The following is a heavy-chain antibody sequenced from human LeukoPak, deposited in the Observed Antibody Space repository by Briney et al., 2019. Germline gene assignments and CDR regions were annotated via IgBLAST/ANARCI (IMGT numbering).Heavy chain of an antibody. CDR1: GGSISRYY. D-gene: IGHD3-9*01. CDR3: ARDRRGAATGSYVFDY. CDR2: KDYSGST. V-gene: IGHV4-59*01. Sequence: SETLSLTCTVSGGSISRYYWSWIRQPPGKGLEWIGYKDYSGSTNYNRSLKSRVTISVDTSKNQFSLKLSSVTAADTAVYYCARDRRGAATGSYVFDYWGQGTLVTVSS. J-gene: IGHJ4*02.